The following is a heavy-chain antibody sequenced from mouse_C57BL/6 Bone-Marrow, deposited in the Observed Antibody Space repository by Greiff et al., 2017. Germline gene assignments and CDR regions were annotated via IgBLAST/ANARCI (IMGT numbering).Heavy chain of an antibody. J-gene: IGHJ2*01. CDR1: GFTFSDYG. CDR2: ISNLAYSI. V-gene: IGHV5-15*04. D-gene: IGHD4-1*01. CDR3: ARRGGTGNYCDY. Sequence: EVMLVESGGGLVQPGGSLKLSCAASGFTFSDYGMAWVRQAPRKGPEWVAFISNLAYSIYYADTVTGRFTISRENAKNTLYLEMSSLRSEDTAMYYGARRGGTGNYCDYWGQGTTRTVSS.